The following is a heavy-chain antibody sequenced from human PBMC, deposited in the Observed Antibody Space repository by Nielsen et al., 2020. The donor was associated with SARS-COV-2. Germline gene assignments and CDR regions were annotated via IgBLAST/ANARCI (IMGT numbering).Heavy chain of an antibody. V-gene: IGHV1-46*01. D-gene: IGHD3-22*01. CDR2: INPSGGST. CDR1: GYTFTSYY. J-gene: IGHJ6*03. Sequence: ASVKVSCKASGYTFTSYYMHWVRQAPGQGLEWMGIINPSGGSTSYAQKFQGRVTMTRDTSTSTVYMELSSLRSEDTAVYYCASSHFNDTRGNLPWDRNYYYYMEVWGKGTTVTVSS. CDR3: ASSHFNDTRGNLPWDRNYYYYMEV.